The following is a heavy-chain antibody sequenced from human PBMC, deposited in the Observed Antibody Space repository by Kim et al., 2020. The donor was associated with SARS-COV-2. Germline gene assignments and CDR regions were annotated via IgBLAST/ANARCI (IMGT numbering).Heavy chain of an antibody. CDR2: INAGNGNT. CDR1: GYTFTSYA. D-gene: IGHD3-22*01. CDR3: ARGYSSGYYLYY. V-gene: IGHV1-3*01. J-gene: IGHJ4*02. Sequence: ASVKVSCKASGYTFTSYAMHWVRQAPGQRLEWMGWINAGNGNTKYSQKFQGRVTITRDTSASTAYMELSSLRSEDTAVYYCARGYSSGYYLYYWGQGTLVTVSS.